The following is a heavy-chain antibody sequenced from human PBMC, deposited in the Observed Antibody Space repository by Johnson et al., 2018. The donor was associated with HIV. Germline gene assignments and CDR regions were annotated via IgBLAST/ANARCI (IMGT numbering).Heavy chain of an antibody. V-gene: IGHV3-48*04. Sequence: VQLVESGGGLVQPGGSLRLSCSASGFTFSTYAMSWVRQAPEKGLEWVSSISSSGSTIYYADSVKCRFTISRDNAKNSLYLQMNSLRAEDTAVYYCARTPSLPGAFDIWGQGTMVTVSS. CDR3: ARTPSLPGAFDI. CDR1: GFTFSTYA. CDR2: ISSSGSTI. J-gene: IGHJ3*02.